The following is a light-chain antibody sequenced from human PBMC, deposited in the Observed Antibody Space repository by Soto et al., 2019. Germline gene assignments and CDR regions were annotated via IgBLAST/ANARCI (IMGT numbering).Light chain of an antibody. CDR2: EVS. Sequence: QSALTQPASVSGSPGQSITIYCTGTSSDVGGYNYVSWYQQHPGKAPKLMIYEVSNRPSGVSNRFSGSKSGNTASLTISGLQAEDEADYYCSSYTRSSTLVVFGGGTKLTVL. V-gene: IGLV2-14*01. J-gene: IGLJ2*01. CDR1: SSDVGGYNY. CDR3: SSYTRSSTLVV.